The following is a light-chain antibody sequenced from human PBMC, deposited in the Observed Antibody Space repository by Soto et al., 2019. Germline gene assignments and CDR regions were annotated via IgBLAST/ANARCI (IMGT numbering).Light chain of an antibody. CDR2: AAS. J-gene: IGKJ3*01. Sequence: IRTNQSPSSLSASVRDRVTITCRASKDIGSWLAWYQHKPGKAPKLLIYAASSLQSGVPSRFSGSGSGTDFTLTITSLQPEDFATYYCQQADSFTTFGPGTKVDIK. CDR1: KDIGSW. V-gene: IGKV1-12*01. CDR3: QQADSFTT.